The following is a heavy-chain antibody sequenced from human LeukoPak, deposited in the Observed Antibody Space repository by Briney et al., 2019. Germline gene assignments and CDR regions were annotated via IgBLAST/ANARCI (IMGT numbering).Heavy chain of an antibody. CDR3: ARDPPHGVISLARYGMDV. CDR1: GFTFSSYS. CDR2: ISSSSSYI. V-gene: IGHV3-21*01. J-gene: IGHJ6*02. Sequence: PGGSLRLSCAASGFTFSSYSMNWVRQAPGKGLEWVSSISSSSSYIYYADSVKGRFTISRDNAKNSLYLQMSSLRAEDTAVYYCARDPPHGVISLARYGMDVWGQGTTVTVSS. D-gene: IGHD2-8*01.